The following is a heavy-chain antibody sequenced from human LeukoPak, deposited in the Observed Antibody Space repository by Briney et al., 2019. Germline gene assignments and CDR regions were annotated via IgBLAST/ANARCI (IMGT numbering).Heavy chain of an antibody. CDR3: ARDRYYYGSGSYYFDY. D-gene: IGHD3-10*01. CDR2: IYTSGST. Sequence: SETLSLTCTVSGGSISSGSYYWSWIRQPAGKGLEWIGRIYTSGSTNYNPSLKSRVTISVDTSKNQFSLKLSSVTAADTAVYYCARDRYYYGSGSYYFDYWGQGTLVTVSS. V-gene: IGHV4-61*02. J-gene: IGHJ4*02. CDR1: GGSISSGSYY.